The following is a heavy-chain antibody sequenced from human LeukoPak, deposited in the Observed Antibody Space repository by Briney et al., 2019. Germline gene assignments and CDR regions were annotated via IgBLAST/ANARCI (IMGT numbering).Heavy chain of an antibody. V-gene: IGHV3-48*03. CDR1: GFTSSSYE. CDR3: ARSLPDSSGCYYDY. CDR2: ISSSGSSI. Sequence: PGGSLRLSCAASGFTSSSYEMHWVRQAPGKRLEWISYISSSGSSIYYADSVKGRFTISRDNGKNSLYLQMNSLRAEDTAVYYCARSLPDSSGCYYDYWGQGTLVTVSS. J-gene: IGHJ4*01. D-gene: IGHD3-22*01.